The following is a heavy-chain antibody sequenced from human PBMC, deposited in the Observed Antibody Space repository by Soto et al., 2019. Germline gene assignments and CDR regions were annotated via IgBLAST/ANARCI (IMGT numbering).Heavy chain of an antibody. D-gene: IGHD6-19*01. J-gene: IGHJ3*02. Sequence: PGGSLRLSCGASGFTFSSYAMGWVRQAPGKGLEWVSGISGSGGNTYYADSVKGRFTISRDNSANTLYLQMNSLRAEDTAVYYCAKDSRGGGYSSGWDDAFVIWGQGTMVTV. CDR1: GFTFSSYA. CDR2: ISGSGGNT. V-gene: IGHV3-23*01. CDR3: AKDSRGGGYSSGWDDAFVI.